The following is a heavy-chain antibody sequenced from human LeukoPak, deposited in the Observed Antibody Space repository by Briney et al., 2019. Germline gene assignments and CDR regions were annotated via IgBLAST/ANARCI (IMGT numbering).Heavy chain of an antibody. CDR3: ATQVCRGNSCYSSLDF. CDR2: CDPDAGQT. V-gene: IGHV1-24*01. D-gene: IGHD2-15*01. Sequence: ASVKVSCKVSVYTFTELAMHWVRQAPGKGLEWLGGCDPDAGQTIYGQKFQGRLTMTEDTSTDTAFMDLSSLRSEDTAVYYCATQVCRGNSCYSSLDFWGQGTLVTVSS. J-gene: IGHJ4*02. CDR1: VYTFTELA.